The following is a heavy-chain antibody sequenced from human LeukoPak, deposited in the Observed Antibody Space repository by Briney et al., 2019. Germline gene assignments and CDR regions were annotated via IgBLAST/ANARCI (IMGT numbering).Heavy chain of an antibody. J-gene: IGHJ5*02. CDR3: ARVMAARREDLNWFDP. D-gene: IGHD6-6*01. Sequence: SETLSLTCTVSGGSISSSGSYWGWFRRPPGKGLEGLGGIYYSGNTYNPSLKSRVTISVDTSKNQFSLNLTSVNAADTAVYYCARVMAARREDLNWFDPWGQGTLVTVSS. CDR1: GGSISSSGSY. CDR2: IYYSGNT. V-gene: IGHV4-39*07.